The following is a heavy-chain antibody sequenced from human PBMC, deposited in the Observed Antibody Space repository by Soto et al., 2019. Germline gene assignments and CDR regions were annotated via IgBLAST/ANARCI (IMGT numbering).Heavy chain of an antibody. D-gene: IGHD3-10*01. V-gene: IGHV3-11*06. CDR1: GFTFSDYY. J-gene: IGHJ4*02. Sequence: QVQLVESGGGLVKPGGSLRLSCAASGFTFSDYYMSWIRQAPGKGLEWVSYISSSSSYTNYADSVKGRFTISRDNAKNSLYLQMNSLIAEDTAVYYCARDGKYYYGSGSYPRPFDYWGQGTLVTVSS. CDR2: ISSSSSYT. CDR3: ARDGKYYYGSGSYPRPFDY.